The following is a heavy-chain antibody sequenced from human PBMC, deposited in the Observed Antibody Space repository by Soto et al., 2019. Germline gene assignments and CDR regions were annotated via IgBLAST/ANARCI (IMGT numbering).Heavy chain of an antibody. J-gene: IGHJ6*03. CDR1: GFTFTSSA. Sequence: QMPLVQSGPEVKKPGTSVKVSCKASGFTFTSSAMQWLRQARGQRLEWIGWIVVGSGNTNYAQKFQERVTITRDMSTSTAYMELSSLRSEDTAVYYCAAPRPNRYYYYYMDVWGKGTTVTVSS. V-gene: IGHV1-58*02. CDR3: AAPRPNRYYYYYMDV. CDR2: IVVGSGNT.